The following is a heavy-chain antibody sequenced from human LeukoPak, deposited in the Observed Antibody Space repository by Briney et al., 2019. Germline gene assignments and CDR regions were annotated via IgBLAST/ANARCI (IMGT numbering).Heavy chain of an antibody. Sequence: GASVKVSCKASGYTFTAYYMHWVRQAPGQGLEWMGWINPNSGVTNYAQKFQGRVTMTRDTSITTAYMELSRLTSDDTAVYYCARGHCSSTSCHWVVRWFDPWGQGTLVTVSS. V-gene: IGHV1-2*02. CDR1: GYTFTAYY. CDR2: INPNSGVT. J-gene: IGHJ5*02. CDR3: ARGHCSSTSCHWVVRWFDP. D-gene: IGHD2-2*01.